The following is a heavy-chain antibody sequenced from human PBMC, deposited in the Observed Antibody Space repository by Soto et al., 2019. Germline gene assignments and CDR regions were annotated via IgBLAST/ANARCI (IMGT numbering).Heavy chain of an antibody. CDR2: ITTRGART. CDR1: GFTFNTYA. J-gene: IGHJ4*02. Sequence: VGSLRLSCAASGFTFNTYAMTWVRQTPGKGLEWVSFITTRGARTYYADPVRGRFTISTDSSRNTLYLQMNSLRPDDTAVYFCARYRSDGSASFDSWGQGTRVTVSS. D-gene: IGHD3-9*01. V-gene: IGHV3-23*01. CDR3: ARYRSDGSASFDS.